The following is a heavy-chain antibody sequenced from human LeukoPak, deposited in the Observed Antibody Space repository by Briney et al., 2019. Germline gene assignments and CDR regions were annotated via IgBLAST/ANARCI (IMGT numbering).Heavy chain of an antibody. Sequence: PSGTLSLTCAVSGGSISNSNWWSWVRQPPGKGLEWIGEIYHSGSTNYNPSFKSRVAMSVDKSKNQFSLNLSSVTAADTAVYYCARISGSLSRGDFQHWGQGTLVTVSS. CDR2: IYHSGST. D-gene: IGHD3-10*01. CDR1: GGSISNSNW. CDR3: ARISGSLSRGDFQH. J-gene: IGHJ1*01. V-gene: IGHV4-4*02.